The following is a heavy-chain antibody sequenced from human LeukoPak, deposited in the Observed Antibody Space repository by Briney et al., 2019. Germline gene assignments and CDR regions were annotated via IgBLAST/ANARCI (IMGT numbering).Heavy chain of an antibody. CDR3: AKDTIAAPYYYYYYMDV. CDR1: GFTFSSYA. V-gene: IGHV3-23*01. D-gene: IGHD6-6*01. J-gene: IGHJ6*03. Sequence: GGSLRLSCAASGFTFSSYAMSWVRQAPGKGLEWVSAISGSGGSTYYADSVEGRFTISRDNSKNTLYLQMNSLRAEDTAVYYCAKDTIAAPYYYYYYMDVWGKGTTVTVSS. CDR2: ISGSGGST.